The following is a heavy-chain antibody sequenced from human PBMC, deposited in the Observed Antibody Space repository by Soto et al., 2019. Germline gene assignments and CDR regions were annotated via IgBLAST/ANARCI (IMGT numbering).Heavy chain of an antibody. V-gene: IGHV1-18*01. Sequence: ASVKVSCKASGYTFTSYGISWVRQAPGQGLEWMGWISAYNGNTNYAQKLQGRVTMTTDTSTSTAYMELRSLRSDDTAVYYCARRVGTAMATGWFDPWGQGTLVTVSS. CDR3: ARRVGTAMATGWFDP. CDR2: ISAYNGNT. J-gene: IGHJ5*02. CDR1: GYTFTSYG. D-gene: IGHD5-18*01.